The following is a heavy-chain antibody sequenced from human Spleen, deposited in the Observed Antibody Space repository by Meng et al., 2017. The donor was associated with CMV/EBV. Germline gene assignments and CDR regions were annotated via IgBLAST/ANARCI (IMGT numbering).Heavy chain of an antibody. D-gene: IGHD4-11*01. Sequence: SISSGGYVWSWIRQHPGKGLEWIGYISYSGSTYYNPSLKSRVTISVDTSKNQFSLKLSSLTAADTAVYYCARDGSSISAVIPNWFDPWGQGTLVTVSS. CDR2: ISYSGST. CDR1: SISSGGYV. J-gene: IGHJ5*02. CDR3: ARDGSSISAVIPNWFDP. V-gene: IGHV4-31*02.